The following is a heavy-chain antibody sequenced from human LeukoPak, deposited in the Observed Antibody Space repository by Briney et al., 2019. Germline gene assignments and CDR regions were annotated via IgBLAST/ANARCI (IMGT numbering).Heavy chain of an antibody. CDR3: ARPHVDTAMVTWDSGFDY. D-gene: IGHD5-18*01. CDR2: INHSGST. V-gene: IGHV4-34*01. Sequence: SETLSLTCTVSGGSIINSGYYWSWIRQPPGKGLEWIGEINHSGSTNYNPSLKSRVTISVDTSKNQFSLKLSSVTAADTAVYYCARPHVDTAMVTWDSGFDYWGQGTLVTVSS. CDR1: GGSIINSGYY. J-gene: IGHJ4*02.